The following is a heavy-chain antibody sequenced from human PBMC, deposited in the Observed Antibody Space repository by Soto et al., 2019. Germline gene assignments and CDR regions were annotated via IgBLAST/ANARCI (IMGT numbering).Heavy chain of an antibody. J-gene: IGHJ6*02. CDR2: ISAYNGNT. Sequence: ASVTVSCKASGYTFTSYGICWVRQAPGQGLEWMGWISAYNGNTNYAQKLQGRVTMTTDTSTSTAYMELRSLRSDDTAVYYCARDRVVPAAPYYYYGMDVWGQGTTVTVSS. CDR1: GYTFTSYG. V-gene: IGHV1-18*01. D-gene: IGHD2-2*01. CDR3: ARDRVVPAAPYYYYGMDV.